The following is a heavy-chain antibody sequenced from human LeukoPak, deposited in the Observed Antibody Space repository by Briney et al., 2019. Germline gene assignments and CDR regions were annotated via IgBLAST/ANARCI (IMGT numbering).Heavy chain of an antibody. CDR3: AHNYDILTAQFDY. J-gene: IGHJ4*02. D-gene: IGHD3-9*01. CDR2: ISSGSSYI. V-gene: IGHV3-21*01. Sequence: GGSLRLSCAASGFTFSSYSMNWVRQAPGKGLEWVSSISSGSSYIYYADSVKGRFTISRDNAKNSLYLQMNSLRAEDTAVYYCAHNYDILTAQFDYWGQGTLVTVSS. CDR1: GFTFSSYS.